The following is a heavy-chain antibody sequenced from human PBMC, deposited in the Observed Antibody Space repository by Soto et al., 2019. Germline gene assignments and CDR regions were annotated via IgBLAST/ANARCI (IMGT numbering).Heavy chain of an antibody. CDR3: ARNLERRVDRYYYYYYGMDV. D-gene: IGHD1-1*01. CDR2: IDPSDSYT. Sequence: GESLKISCKGSGYSFTSYCISWVRQMPGKGLEWMGRIDPSDSYTNYSPSFQGHVTISAEKSISTAYLQWSSLKASDTAMYYCARNLERRVDRYYYYYYGMDVWGQGTTVTSP. J-gene: IGHJ6*02. CDR1: GYSFTSYC. V-gene: IGHV5-10-1*01.